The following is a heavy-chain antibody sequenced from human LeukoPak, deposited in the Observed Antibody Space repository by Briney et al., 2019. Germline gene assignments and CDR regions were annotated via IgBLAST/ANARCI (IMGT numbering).Heavy chain of an antibody. CDR2: INHRGST. J-gene: IGHJ6*03. CDR3: ARGVGVYSNYPTYYYYYYMDV. D-gene: IGHD4-11*01. V-gene: IGHV4-34*01. Sequence: SETLSLTCAVYGGSFSGYYWSWIRQPPGKGLEWIGEINHRGSTNYIPSLKSRVTISVDTSKNQFSLKLSSVTAADTAVYYCARGVGVYSNYPTYYYYYYMDVWGKGTTVTVSS. CDR1: GGSFSGYY.